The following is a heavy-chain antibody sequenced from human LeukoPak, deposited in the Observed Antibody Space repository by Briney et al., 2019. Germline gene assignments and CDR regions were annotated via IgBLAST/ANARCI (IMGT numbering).Heavy chain of an antibody. CDR1: GFISTNDC. D-gene: IGHD6-19*01. Sequence: GGSLRLSCAASGFISTNDCRSWVRQAPGKGLEWVGRIKSKTDGGATDFAAPVKGRFTISRDDSRNTLYLHIMSLRIEDTAVYFCTAEYRDSSGWYRAFDIWGQGTMVTVSS. CDR2: IKSKTDGGAT. J-gene: IGHJ3*02. V-gene: IGHV3-15*01. CDR3: TAEYRDSSGWYRAFDI.